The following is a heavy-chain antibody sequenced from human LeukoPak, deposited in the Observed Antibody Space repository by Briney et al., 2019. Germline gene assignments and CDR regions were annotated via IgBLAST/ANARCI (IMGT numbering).Heavy chain of an antibody. Sequence: PSETVSLTCTVSGASISSYYWTWIRQPPGKGLEWIGYIYYSGSTYYNPSLKSRVTISVDTSKNQFSLKLSSVTAADTAVYYCARAPAIAGVDYWGQGTLVTVSS. D-gene: IGHD6-13*01. CDR3: ARAPAIAGVDY. J-gene: IGHJ4*02. CDR2: IYYSGST. CDR1: GASISSYY. V-gene: IGHV4-30-4*08.